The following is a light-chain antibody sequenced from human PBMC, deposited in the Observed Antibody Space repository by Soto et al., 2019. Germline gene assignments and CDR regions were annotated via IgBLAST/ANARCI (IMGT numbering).Light chain of an antibody. CDR2: AAS. Sequence: DNQMTQSPSTLSASVGDRVTITCRASQSISSYLNWYQQKPGKAPKLLIYAASSLQSGVPSRFSGSGSGTDFTLTISSLQPEDFATYYCQQSYSTLPRTFGQGTRLEIK. V-gene: IGKV1-39*01. CDR1: QSISSY. J-gene: IGKJ5*01. CDR3: QQSYSTLPRT.